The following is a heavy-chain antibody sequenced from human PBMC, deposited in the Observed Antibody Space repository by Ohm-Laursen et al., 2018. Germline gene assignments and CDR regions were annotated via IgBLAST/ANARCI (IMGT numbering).Heavy chain of an antibody. CDR3: ARADSGSYYYYGMDV. CDR1: GGSISSYY. D-gene: IGHD1-26*01. Sequence: LSLTCTVSGGSISSYYWSWIRQPPGKGLEWIGDIYYSGSTNYNPSLKSRVTISVDTSKNQFSLKLSSVTAADTAVYYCARADSGSYYYYGMDVWGQGTTVTVSS. J-gene: IGHJ6*02. CDR2: IYYSGST. V-gene: IGHV4-59*01.